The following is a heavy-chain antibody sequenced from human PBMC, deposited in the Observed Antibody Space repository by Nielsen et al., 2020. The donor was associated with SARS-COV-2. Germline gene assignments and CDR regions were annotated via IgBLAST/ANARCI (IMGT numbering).Heavy chain of an antibody. V-gene: IGHV4-39*01. J-gene: IGHJ4*02. Sequence: GSLRLSCTVSGGSISSGGYYWGWIRQPPGKGLEWIGSIYYSGSTYYNPSLKSRVTISVDTSKNQFSLKLSSVTAADTAVYYCARLVATTLRYFDWVAYFDYWGQGTLVTVSS. CDR2: IYYSGST. CDR3: ARLVATTLRYFDWVAYFDY. CDR1: GGSISSGGYY. D-gene: IGHD3-9*01.